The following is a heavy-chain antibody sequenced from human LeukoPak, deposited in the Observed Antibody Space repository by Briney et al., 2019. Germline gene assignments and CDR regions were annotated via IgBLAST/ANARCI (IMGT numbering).Heavy chain of an antibody. V-gene: IGHV3-48*01. CDR2: ISSSSSTT. CDR1: GFTFSSYS. J-gene: IGHJ4*02. D-gene: IGHD3-3*01. CDR3: ASQEAIFGVVIWGFDY. Sequence: GGSLRLSCAASGFTFSSYSMNWVRQAPGKGLEWVSYISSSSSTTYYADSVKGRFTISRDNSKNTLYLQMNSLRAEDTAVYYCASQEAIFGVVIWGFDYWGQGTLVTVSS.